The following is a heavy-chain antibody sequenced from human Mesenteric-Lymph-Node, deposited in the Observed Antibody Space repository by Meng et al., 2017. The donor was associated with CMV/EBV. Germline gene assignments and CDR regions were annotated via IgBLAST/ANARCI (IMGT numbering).Heavy chain of an antibody. CDR2: ISGNAGST. D-gene: IGHD3-10*01. CDR1: GLTFSSYA. J-gene: IGHJ4*02. Sequence: GESLKISCAASGLTFSSYAMSWVRQAPGKGLEWVSAISGNAGSTYYADSVEGRFTISRDNSKNTLYLQMNSLRAEDTAVYYCARLFDRGGSGSYQNDYWGQGTLVTVSS. CDR3: ARLFDRGGSGSYQNDY. V-gene: IGHV3-23*01.